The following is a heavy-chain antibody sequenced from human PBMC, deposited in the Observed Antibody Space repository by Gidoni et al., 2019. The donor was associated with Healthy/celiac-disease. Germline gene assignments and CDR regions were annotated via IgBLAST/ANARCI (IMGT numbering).Heavy chain of an antibody. J-gene: IGHJ6*03. V-gene: IGHV1-46*01. Sequence: QVQLVQSGAEVKKPGASVTVSCKASGYTFPSYYMHWVRQAPGQGLEWMGIINPSGGSTSYAQKFQGRVTMTRDTSTSTVYMELSSLRSEDTAVYYCARGYCSSTSCRYYMDVWGKGTTVTVSS. D-gene: IGHD2-2*01. CDR3: ARGYCSSTSCRYYMDV. CDR2: INPSGGST. CDR1: GYTFPSYY.